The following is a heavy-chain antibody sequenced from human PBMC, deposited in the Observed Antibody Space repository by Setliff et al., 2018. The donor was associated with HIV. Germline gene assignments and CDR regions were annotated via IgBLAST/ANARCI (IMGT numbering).Heavy chain of an antibody. Sequence: ASVKVSCKASGYAFVSYDINWVRQAPGQGLEWMGWMNPNSGNTAYAQKFQGRLTMTRDTSKTTSYMELRSLTSEDTAIYYCATHQGFLGSGIHWFDPWGQGTLVTVSS. V-gene: IGHV1-8*02. D-gene: IGHD3-10*01. CDR1: GYAFVSYD. CDR2: MNPNSGNT. J-gene: IGHJ5*02. CDR3: ATHQGFLGSGIHWFDP.